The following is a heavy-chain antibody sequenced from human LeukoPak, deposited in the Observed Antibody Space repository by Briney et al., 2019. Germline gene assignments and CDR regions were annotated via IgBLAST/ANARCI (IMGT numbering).Heavy chain of an antibody. V-gene: IGHV4-39*07. CDR2: IYYSGST. CDR1: GGSISSSSYY. Sequence: SETLSLTCTVSGGSISSSSYYWGWIRQPPGKGLQWIGSIYYSGSTYYNPSLKSRVTISVDTSKNQFSLKLSSVTAADTAVYYCARTRARINWNDVWYFDYWGQGTLVTVSS. D-gene: IGHD1-20*01. J-gene: IGHJ4*02. CDR3: ARTRARINWNDVWYFDY.